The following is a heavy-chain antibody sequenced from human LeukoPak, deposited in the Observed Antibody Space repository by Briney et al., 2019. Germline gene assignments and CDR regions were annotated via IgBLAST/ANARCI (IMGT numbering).Heavy chain of an antibody. V-gene: IGHV1-69*13. CDR3: ARDGLSARFLEWVRPNWFDP. J-gene: IGHJ5*02. Sequence: ASVKVSCKASGGTFSSYAISWVRQAPGQGLEWMGGIIPIFGTANYAQKFQGRVTITADESTSTAYMELSSLRSEDTAVYYCARDGLSARFLEWVRPNWFDPWGQGTLVTVSS. D-gene: IGHD3-3*01. CDR1: GGTFSSYA. CDR2: IIPIFGTA.